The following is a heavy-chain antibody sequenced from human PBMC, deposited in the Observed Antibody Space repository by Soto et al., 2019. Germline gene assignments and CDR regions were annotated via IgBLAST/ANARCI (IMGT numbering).Heavy chain of an antibody. D-gene: IGHD3-10*01. Sequence: EVQLLESGGGLVQPGGSLRLSCAASGFSFSSYAMSWVRQAPGRGLDWISAITPSGGDTYHANSVKGRFTISRDNSKNTLYLQMNSLRAEDAALYYCVKGSSASRPYYFDYWGQGTLVAVSS. V-gene: IGHV3-23*01. CDR1: GFSFSSYA. J-gene: IGHJ4*02. CDR2: ITPSGGDT. CDR3: VKGSSASRPYYFDY.